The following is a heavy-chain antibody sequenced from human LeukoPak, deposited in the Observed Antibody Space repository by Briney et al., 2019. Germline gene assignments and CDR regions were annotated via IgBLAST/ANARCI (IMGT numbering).Heavy chain of an antibody. CDR2: INPNSGGT. D-gene: IGHD6-19*01. CDR3: ARVAPHRRLSSGWYYFDY. J-gene: IGHJ4*02. V-gene: IGHV1-2*02. CDR1: GYTFTGYY. Sequence: ASVKVSCKASGYTFTGYYMHWVRQAPGQGLEWMGWINPNSGGTNYAQKFQGRVTMTRDTSISTAYMELRSLRPDDTAVYYCARVAPHRRLSSGWYYFDYWGQGTLVTVSS.